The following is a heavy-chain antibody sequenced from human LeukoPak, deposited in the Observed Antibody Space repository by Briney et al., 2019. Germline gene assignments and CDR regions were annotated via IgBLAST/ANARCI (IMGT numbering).Heavy chain of an antibody. V-gene: IGHV1-2*02. CDR2: INPNSGGT. CDR1: GYTFTGYY. CDR3: ARADFWSGLRGAYYFDY. D-gene: IGHD3-3*01. Sequence: GASVKVSCKASGYTFTGYYMHWVRQAPGQGLEWMGWINPNSGGTNYAQKFQGRVTMTTDTSTSTAYMELRSLRSEDTAVYYCARADFWSGLRGAYYFDYWGQGTLVTVSS. J-gene: IGHJ4*02.